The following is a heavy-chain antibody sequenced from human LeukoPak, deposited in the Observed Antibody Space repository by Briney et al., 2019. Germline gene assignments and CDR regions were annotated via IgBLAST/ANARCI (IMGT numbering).Heavy chain of an antibody. V-gene: IGHV4-59*08. CDR1: GGSISSYY. CDR2: IYYSGST. CDR3: ARIGGYGFDP. Sequence: SSETLSLTCTVSGGSISSYYWSWIRQPPGKGPEWIGYIYYSGSTNYNPSLKSRVTISVDTSKNQFSLKLSSVTAADTAVYYCARIGGYGFDPWGQGTLVTVSS. D-gene: IGHD5-12*01. J-gene: IGHJ5*02.